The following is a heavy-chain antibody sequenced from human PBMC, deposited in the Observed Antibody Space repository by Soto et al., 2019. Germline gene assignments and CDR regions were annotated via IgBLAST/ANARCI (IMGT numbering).Heavy chain of an antibody. CDR1: GGSISSGGYS. V-gene: IGHV4-30-2*01. CDR2: IYHSGST. J-gene: IGHJ4*02. D-gene: IGHD1-1*01. CDR3: ARDQGTGDFDY. Sequence: SETLSLTCAVSGGSISSGGYSWSWIRQPPGKGLEWIGYIYHSGSTYYNPSLKSRVTISVDRSKNQFSLKLSSVTAADTAVYYCARDQGTGDFDYWGQGTLVTVSS.